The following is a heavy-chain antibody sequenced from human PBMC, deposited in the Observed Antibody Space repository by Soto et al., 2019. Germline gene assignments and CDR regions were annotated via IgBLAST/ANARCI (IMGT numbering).Heavy chain of an antibody. CDR2: IFYSGST. CDR3: AKDSGHNYGYFRWFDP. V-gene: IGHV4-59*01. J-gene: IGHJ5*02. Sequence: SQTLSLTCTVAGGSISNYYWSWIRQPTGRGLEWIGHIFYSGSTNYNPALKSRVTISVDTSKSQFSLKLSSVTAADTAVYYCAKDSGHNYGYFRWFDPWGQGTLVTVS. CDR1: GGSISNYY. D-gene: IGHD5-18*01.